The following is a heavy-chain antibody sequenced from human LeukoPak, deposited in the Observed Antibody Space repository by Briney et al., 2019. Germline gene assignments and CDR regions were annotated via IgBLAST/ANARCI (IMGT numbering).Heavy chain of an antibody. CDR1: GYTFTSYY. D-gene: IGHD2/OR15-2a*01. J-gene: IGHJ4*02. CDR2: INPSGGST. V-gene: IGHV1-46*01. CDR3: ARHFSSSKPGDY. Sequence: TGGSLRLSCAASGYTFTSYYMHWVRQAPGQGLEWMGIINPSGGSTSYAQKFQGRVTMTRDTSTSTVYMELSSLRSEDTAVYYCARHFSSSKPGDYWGQGTLVTVSS.